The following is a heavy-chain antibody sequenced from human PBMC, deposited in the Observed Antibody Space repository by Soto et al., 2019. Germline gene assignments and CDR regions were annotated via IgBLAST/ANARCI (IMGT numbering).Heavy chain of an antibody. D-gene: IGHD2-2*03. CDR3: ARGGGYCSSTSCRLHPYNWFDP. Sequence: QMQLQQWGAGLLKPSETLSLTCAVYGGSFSGYYWSWIRQPPGKGLEWIGEINHSGSTNYNPSLKSRVTISVDTSKNQFSLKLSSVTAADTAVYYCARGGGYCSSTSCRLHPYNWFDPWGQGTLVTVSS. V-gene: IGHV4-34*01. J-gene: IGHJ5*02. CDR2: INHSGST. CDR1: GGSFSGYY.